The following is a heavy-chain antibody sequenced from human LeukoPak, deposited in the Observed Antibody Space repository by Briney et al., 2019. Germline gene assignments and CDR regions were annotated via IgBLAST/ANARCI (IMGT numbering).Heavy chain of an antibody. CDR1: GGSISSGGYS. J-gene: IGHJ5*02. V-gene: IGHV4-30-2*01. CDR2: IYHSGST. D-gene: IGHD3-10*01. Sequence: SQTLSLTCAVSGGSISSGGYSWSWIRQPPGKGLEWIGYIYHSGSTYYNPSLKSRVTISVDRSKNQFSLKLSSVTAADTAVYYCARGGITMVRGVRNNWFDPWGQGTLVTDSS. CDR3: ARGGITMVRGVRNNWFDP.